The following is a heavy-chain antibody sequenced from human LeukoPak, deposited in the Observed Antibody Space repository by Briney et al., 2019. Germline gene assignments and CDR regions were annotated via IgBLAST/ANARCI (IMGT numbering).Heavy chain of an antibody. V-gene: IGHV1-2*02. CDR3: ARAKAYYYYYMDV. J-gene: IGHJ6*03. CDR2: INPNSGGT. CDR1: GYTFTGYY. Sequence: ASVKVSCKASGYTFTGYYMRWVRQAPGQGLEWMGWINPNSGGTNYAQKFQGRVTMTRDTSIGTAYMELSRLRSDDTAVYYCARAKAYYYYYMDVWGKGTTVTISS.